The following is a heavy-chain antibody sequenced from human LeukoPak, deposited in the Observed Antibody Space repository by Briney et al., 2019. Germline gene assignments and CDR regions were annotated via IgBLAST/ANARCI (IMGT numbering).Heavy chain of an antibody. CDR2: INPNSGGT. CDR1: GYTFTSYY. Sequence: ASVKVSCKASGYTFTSYYMHWVRQAPGQGLEWMGWINPNSGGTNYAQKFQGRVTMTRDTSISTAYMELSRLRSDDTAVYYCARNQRWFEYYYYYGMDVWGQGTTVTVSS. D-gene: IGHD3-10*01. J-gene: IGHJ6*02. V-gene: IGHV1-2*02. CDR3: ARNQRWFEYYYYYGMDV.